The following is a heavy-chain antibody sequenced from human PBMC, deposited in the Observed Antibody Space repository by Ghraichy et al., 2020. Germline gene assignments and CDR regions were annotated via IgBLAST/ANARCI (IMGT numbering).Heavy chain of an antibody. D-gene: IGHD3-22*01. CDR3: AKGYYYDSSGYQPFDY. CDR1: GYTFTSYG. V-gene: IGHV1-18*04. CDR2: ISAYNGNT. Sequence: ASVKVSCKASGYTFTSYGISWVRQAPGQGLEWMGWISAYNGNTNYAQKLQGRVTMTTDTSTSTAYMELRSLRSDDTAVYYCAKGYYYDSSGYQPFDYWGQGTLVTVSS. J-gene: IGHJ4*02.